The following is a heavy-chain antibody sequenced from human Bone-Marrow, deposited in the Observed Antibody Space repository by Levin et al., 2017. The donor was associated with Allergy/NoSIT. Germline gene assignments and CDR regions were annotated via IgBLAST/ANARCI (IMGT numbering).Heavy chain of an antibody. CDR1: GLTVSSNY. CDR3: ARGPDYGSFDY. D-gene: IGHD4/OR15-4a*01. CDR2: IHNGGSA. Sequence: GESLKISCAASGLTVSSNYMTWVRQAPGKGLEWVSVIHNGGSAYADSVKGRFTISRDNLNNTLYLQMNSLRAEDTAVYYCARGPDYGSFDYWGQGTLVTVSS. V-gene: IGHV3-53*01. J-gene: IGHJ4*02.